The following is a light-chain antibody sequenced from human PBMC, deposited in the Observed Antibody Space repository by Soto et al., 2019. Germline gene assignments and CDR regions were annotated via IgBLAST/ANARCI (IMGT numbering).Light chain of an antibody. V-gene: IGKV3-20*01. CDR3: QHYGNSRFT. J-gene: IGKJ3*01. CDR1: QTITNNY. CDR2: GAS. Sequence: EIVLTQSPGTLSLSPGERATLFCRASQTITNNYLAWYQQKPGQAPRLLVYGASSRATGIPDRFSGSGSGTDFTLTISRLEPEDFAVYYCQHYGNSRFTFGPGTKVDIK.